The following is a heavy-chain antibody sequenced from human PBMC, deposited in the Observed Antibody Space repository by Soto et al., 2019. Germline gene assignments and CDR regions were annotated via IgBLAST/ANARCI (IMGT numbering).Heavy chain of an antibody. Sequence: GGSLRLSCASSVCTFSSYAMSWVRHSPGKWLEWVSAISGSGGSTYYADSVKGRFTISRDNSKNTLYLQMNSLRAEDTAVYYCAKVTMIVVVIMYFDYWGQGTLVIVSS. J-gene: IGHJ4*02. CDR1: VCTFSSYA. V-gene: IGHV3-23*01. CDR2: ISGSGGST. CDR3: AKVTMIVVVIMYFDY. D-gene: IGHD3-22*01.